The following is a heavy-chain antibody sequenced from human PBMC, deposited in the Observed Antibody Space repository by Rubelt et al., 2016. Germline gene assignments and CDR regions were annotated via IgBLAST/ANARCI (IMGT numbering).Heavy chain of an antibody. Sequence: GESGGGLVQPGGSLRLSCAASGFTVGNNFMNWVRQAPGKGLEWVSLIYSGGDTYYADSVKGRLTISRDNAKNSLYLQMNSLRAEDTAVYYCASEYGSGSYYARRDYWGQGTLVTVSS. J-gene: IGHJ4*02. V-gene: IGHV3-66*01. CDR3: ASEYGSGSYYARRDY. CDR2: IYSGGDT. CDR1: GFTVGNNF. D-gene: IGHD3-10*01.